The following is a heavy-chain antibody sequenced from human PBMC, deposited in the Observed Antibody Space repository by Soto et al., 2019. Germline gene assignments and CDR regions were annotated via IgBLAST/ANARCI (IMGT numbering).Heavy chain of an antibody. CDR2: IIPIFGTA. CDR3: ARGGYCSGGSCYHGMDV. J-gene: IGHJ6*02. Sequence: QVQLVQSGAEVKKPGSSVKVSCKASGGTFSSYAISWVRQAPGQGLEWMGGIIPIFGTANYAQKFQGRVTITADESTSTAYMELSSLRSEDTAVYYCARGGYCSGGSCYHGMDVWRQGTTVTVSS. CDR1: GGTFSSYA. D-gene: IGHD2-15*01. V-gene: IGHV1-69*01.